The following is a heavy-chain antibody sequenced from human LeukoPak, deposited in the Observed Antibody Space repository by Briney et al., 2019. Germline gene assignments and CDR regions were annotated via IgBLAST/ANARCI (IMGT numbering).Heavy chain of an antibody. J-gene: IGHJ6*03. V-gene: IGHV3-11*01. CDR1: GFTFSDYY. Sequence: GGSLRLSCAASGFTFSDYYMSWIRQAPGKGLEWVSYISSSGSTIYYADSVKGRFTISRDNAKNSLYLQMNSLRAEDTAVYYCARAGRYYYYYYMDVWGKGTTVTISS. CDR2: ISSSGSTI. CDR3: ARAGRYYYYYYMDV.